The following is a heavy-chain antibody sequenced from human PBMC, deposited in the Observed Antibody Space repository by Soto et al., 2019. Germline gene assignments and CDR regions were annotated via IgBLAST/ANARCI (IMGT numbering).Heavy chain of an antibody. CDR2: LNPKSGGT. D-gene: IGHD2-2*01. Sequence: GSVKVSCKASGFTFSDYYMHWVREAPGQGLEWMGWLNPKSGGTTYAQKFQGRLTLSRDTSINTAYMELSRLSIDDTALYYCARERYQVLSDGMDVWGQGTTVTVSS. CDR1: GFTFSDYY. V-gene: IGHV1-2*02. J-gene: IGHJ6*02. CDR3: ARERYQVLSDGMDV.